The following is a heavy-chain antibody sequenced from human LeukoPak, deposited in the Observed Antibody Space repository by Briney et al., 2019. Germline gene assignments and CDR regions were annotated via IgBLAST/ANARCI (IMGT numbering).Heavy chain of an antibody. Sequence: GGSLRLSCAASGFTFDDYGMSWGRQAPGKGLEWVAGINGSGGSTGYAASVKGRFTLSRDNATNSLYLQMNSPRAEDTALYYCARGGGWLQQIDYWGQGTLVTVSS. D-gene: IGHD5-24*01. CDR3: ARGGGWLQQIDY. CDR1: GFTFDDYG. J-gene: IGHJ4*02. V-gene: IGHV3-20*04. CDR2: INGSGGST.